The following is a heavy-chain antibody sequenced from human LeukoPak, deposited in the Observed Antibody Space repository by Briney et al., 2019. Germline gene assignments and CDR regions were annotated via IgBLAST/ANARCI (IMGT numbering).Heavy chain of an antibody. CDR3: ARRRDRGYDFAY. V-gene: IGHV4-31*03. CDR1: GGSISSGDYY. J-gene: IGHJ4*02. CDR2: IYCSGST. Sequence: SQTLSLTCTVSGGSISSGDYYWSWIRQHPGKGLEWIGYIYCSGSTYYNPSLKSRLTISVDTSKSQFSLRLSSVTAADTAVYYCARRRDRGYDFAYWGQGTLVTVSS. D-gene: IGHD5-12*01.